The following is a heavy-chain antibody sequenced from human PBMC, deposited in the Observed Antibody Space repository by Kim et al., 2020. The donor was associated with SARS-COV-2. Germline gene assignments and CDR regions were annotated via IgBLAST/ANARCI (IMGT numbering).Heavy chain of an antibody. D-gene: IGHD3-10*01. CDR3: ARGWFGEFLANIDY. J-gene: IGHJ4*02. CDR1: GYSFSDYT. Sequence: ASVKVSCKTSGYSFSDYTMHWVRQAPGLGLEWMGWINTGKGNTAYSQKFQDRVTLSRDTTASTAYMELSSLRAEDTAVYYCARGWFGEFLANIDYWGQGTLVTVSS. CDR2: INTGKGNT. V-gene: IGHV1-3*04.